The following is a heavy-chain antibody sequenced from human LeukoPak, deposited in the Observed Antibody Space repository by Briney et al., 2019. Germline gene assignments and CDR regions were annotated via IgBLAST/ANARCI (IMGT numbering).Heavy chain of an antibody. V-gene: IGHV3-7*01. CDR3: ARAPYYYGSGSYDY. Sequence: GGSLRLSCAASGFTFSSYWMSWVRQAPGKGLEWVANIKQDGSEKYYVDSVKGRFTISRDNAKNSLYLQMNSLRAEDTAVYYCARAPYYYGSGSYDYWGQGTLVTVSS. D-gene: IGHD3-10*01. CDR2: IKQDGSEK. J-gene: IGHJ4*02. CDR1: GFTFSSYW.